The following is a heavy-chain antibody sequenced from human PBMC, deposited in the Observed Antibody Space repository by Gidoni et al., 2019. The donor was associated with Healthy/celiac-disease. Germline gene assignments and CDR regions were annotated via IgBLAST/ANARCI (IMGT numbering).Heavy chain of an antibody. CDR2: SIPILGIA. V-gene: IGHV1-69*02. Sequence: QVQLVQSGAEVKKPGSSVKVSCTDSGGTFSSYTISWVRPAPGQGLEWMGRSIPILGIANYAQKCQGRGTITADKSTSTAYMELSSLRSEDTAVYYCARGSSGGGAFDIWGQGTMVTVSS. D-gene: IGHD6-6*01. CDR3: ARGSSGGGAFDI. CDR1: GGTFSSYT. J-gene: IGHJ3*02.